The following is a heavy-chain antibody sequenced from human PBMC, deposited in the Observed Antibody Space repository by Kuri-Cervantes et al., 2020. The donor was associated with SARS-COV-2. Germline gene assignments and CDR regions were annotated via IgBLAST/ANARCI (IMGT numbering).Heavy chain of an antibody. CDR1: GFTFSSYW. D-gene: IGHD4-11*01. CDR3: ARDSMTTRDFDY. V-gene: IGHV3-74*01. Sequence: GESLKISCVASGFTFSSYWMHWVRQAPGKGLVWVSRPTNDGSDAIFADSVKGRFTISRDNAKNMLYLYMNSLRADDTAVYYCARDSMTTRDFDYWGQGTLVTVSS. J-gene: IGHJ4*02. CDR2: PTNDGSDA.